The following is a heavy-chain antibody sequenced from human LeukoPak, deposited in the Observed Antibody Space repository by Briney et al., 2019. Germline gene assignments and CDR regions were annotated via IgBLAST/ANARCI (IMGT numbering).Heavy chain of an antibody. CDR3: ASVLTGSYYYYGMDV. D-gene: IGHD3-9*01. CDR2: IYYSGST. Sequence: SETLSLTCAVYGGSFSGYYWSWIRQPPGKGLEWIGYIYYSGSTNYNPSLKSRVTISVDTSKNQFSLKLSSVTAADTAVYYCASVLTGSYYYYGMDVWGQGTTVTVSS. CDR1: GGSFSGYY. J-gene: IGHJ6*02. V-gene: IGHV4-59*13.